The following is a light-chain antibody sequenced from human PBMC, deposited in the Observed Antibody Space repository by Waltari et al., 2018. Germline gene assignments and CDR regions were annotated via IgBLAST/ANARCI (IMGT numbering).Light chain of an antibody. CDR3: QQYNHWPPYT. V-gene: IGKV3-15*01. CDR1: QSVGSN. J-gene: IGKJ2*01. CDR2: GAS. Sequence: EVVMTQFTATLPVSLGGRAALSCRASQSVGSNLAWYQQKPGQAPRLLIHGASTRATGSPDRFSGSGSGTYFTLTINSLPSEDFAIYYCQQYNHWPPYTFGQGTKLEI.